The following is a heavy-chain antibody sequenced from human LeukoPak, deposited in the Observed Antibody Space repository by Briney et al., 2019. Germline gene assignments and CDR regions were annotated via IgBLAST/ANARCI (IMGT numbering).Heavy chain of an antibody. J-gene: IGHJ6*02. D-gene: IGHD3-16*01. CDR3: ARGGHRIRASRTNYYYYNMDV. V-gene: IGHV5-51*01. Sequence: GESLKISCKGFGYNFATYWIGWVRPMPGKGLEWMGIIYPTDFDTRYSPSFQGQVTISADKSISTAYLQWSSLKASDTAMYYCARGGHRIRASRTNYYYYNMDVWGRGTTVTVS. CDR2: IYPTDFDT. CDR1: GYNFATYW.